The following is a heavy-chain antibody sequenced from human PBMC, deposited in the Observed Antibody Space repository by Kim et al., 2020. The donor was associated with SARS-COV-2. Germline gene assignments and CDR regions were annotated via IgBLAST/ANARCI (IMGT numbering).Heavy chain of an antibody. J-gene: IGHJ4*02. D-gene: IGHD2-15*01. CDR2: IRSKARNYET. CDR1: AFTFSDSV. Sequence: GGSLRLSCAASAFTFSDSVMHWVRQASGKGLEWVGRIRSKARNYETTYAAPVKGRFTISRDDSTNTAYLEMNSLKTEDTAVYYCTKQGPRIEDDFDYWGQGTLVTVSS. V-gene: IGHV3-73*01. CDR3: TKQGPRIEDDFDY.